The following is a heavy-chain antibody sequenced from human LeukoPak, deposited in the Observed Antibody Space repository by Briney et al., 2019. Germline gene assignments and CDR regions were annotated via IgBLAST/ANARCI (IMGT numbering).Heavy chain of an antibody. CDR3: ARHGSLVVPAVI. D-gene: IGHD2-2*01. CDR1: GGSISSSSYY. CDR2: IYYSGST. Sequence: PSETLSLTCTVSGGSISSSSYYWGWIRQPPGKGLEWIGSIYYSGSTYYNPSLKSRVTISVDTSKNQFSLKLSSVTAADTAVYYCARHGSLVVPAVIWGQGTLVTVSS. V-gene: IGHV4-39*01. J-gene: IGHJ4*02.